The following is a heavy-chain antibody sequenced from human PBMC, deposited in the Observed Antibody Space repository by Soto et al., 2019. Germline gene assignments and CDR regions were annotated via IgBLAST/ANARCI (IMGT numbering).Heavy chain of an antibody. CDR3: ARATYFDY. Sequence: QVQLVQSGAEVKKPGASVKVSCKAAGYTLTTYGVSWVRQAPGQGLEWVGWISAYNDHTNYAQKFQGRVTMTTDTSTSTAYMELRSLRYDDTAVYYCARATYFDYCGQGTLVTVSS. D-gene: IGHD5-12*01. CDR2: ISAYNDHT. V-gene: IGHV1-18*01. CDR1: GYTLTTYG. J-gene: IGHJ4*02.